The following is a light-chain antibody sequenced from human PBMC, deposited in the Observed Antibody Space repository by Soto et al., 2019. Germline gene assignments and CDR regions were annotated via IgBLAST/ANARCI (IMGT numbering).Light chain of an antibody. CDR1: QSVSSSS. J-gene: IGKJ1*01. V-gene: IGKV3-20*01. CDR3: HQYHSSTGT. CDR2: DAS. Sequence: EIVLTQSPGTLSLSPGERATLSCRASQSVSSSSLAWYQHKPGQAPRLLMYDASSRATGIPDRFRGSGSGTDFTLTISRLEPEDFAVDYCHQYHSSTGTFGQGTRVEIK.